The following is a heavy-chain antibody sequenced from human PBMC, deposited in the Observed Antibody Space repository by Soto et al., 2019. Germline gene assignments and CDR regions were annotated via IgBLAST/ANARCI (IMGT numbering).Heavy chain of an antibody. CDR3: AISQDRGGRTTFIY. Sequence: LRLSCAVSGFTFDDNAMHWVRQAPEKGLEWVSGINWKSDIGYADSVKGRFTISRDNAENSLYLQMNSLRAEDTALYYCAISQDRGGRTTFIYWGQGTRVTVYS. D-gene: IGHD3-16*01. CDR2: INWKSDI. CDR1: GFTFDDNA. J-gene: IGHJ4*02. V-gene: IGHV3-9*01.